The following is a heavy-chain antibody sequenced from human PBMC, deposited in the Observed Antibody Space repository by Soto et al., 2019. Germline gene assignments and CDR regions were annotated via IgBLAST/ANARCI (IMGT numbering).Heavy chain of an antibody. Sequence: QITLKESGPTLVKPTQTLTLTCTFSGFSLSTSGVGVAWIRQPPGKALEWLALIYLDDDKRYRPSLESRLTIXXXTXISQVVLTMTNMDSVDTATYYCAYLPCSGGSCYWFSFSGMDVWGQGTTVTVSS. D-gene: IGHD2-15*01. CDR2: IYLDDDK. CDR3: AYLPCSGGSCYWFSFSGMDV. CDR1: GFSLSTSGVG. J-gene: IGHJ6*02. V-gene: IGHV2-5*02.